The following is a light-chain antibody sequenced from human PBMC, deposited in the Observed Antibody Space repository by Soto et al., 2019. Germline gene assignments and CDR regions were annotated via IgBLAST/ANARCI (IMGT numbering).Light chain of an antibody. CDR3: KQYGSSQIYT. CDR1: QSVSSSY. V-gene: IGKV3-20*01. Sequence: EIVLTQSPGTLSLSPGERATLSCRASQSVSSSYLAWYQQKPGQAPRLLIYGASSRATGIPDRFSGSGSGKDSTLTISRLEPADFAVYYCKQYGSSQIYTFGQGTKLEIK. CDR2: GAS. J-gene: IGKJ2*01.